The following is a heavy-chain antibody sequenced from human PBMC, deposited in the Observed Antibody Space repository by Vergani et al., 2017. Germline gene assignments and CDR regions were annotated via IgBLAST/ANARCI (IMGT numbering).Heavy chain of an antibody. CDR3: AREAKDPHYYFDY. CDR2: IWYDGSNK. D-gene: IGHD4/OR15-4a*01. CDR1: GFTFSSYG. J-gene: IGHJ4*02. Sequence: QVQLVESGGGVVQPGRSLRLSCAASGFTFSSYGMHWVRQAPGKGLEWVAVIWYDGSNKYYADSVKGRFTISRDNSQNTLYLQMNSLRAEDTAVYYCAREAKDPHYYFDYWGQGTLVTVSS. V-gene: IGHV3-33*01.